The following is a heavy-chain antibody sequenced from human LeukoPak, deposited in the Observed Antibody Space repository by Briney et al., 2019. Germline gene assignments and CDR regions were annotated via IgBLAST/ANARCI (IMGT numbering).Heavy chain of an antibody. Sequence: PGRSLRLSCAASGFTFSSYAIHWVRQAPGKGLEWVAVISYDGSNKYYADSVKGRFTISRDNSKNTLYLQVNSLRAEDTAVYYCAKGGKWDVTPFDYWGQGTLVTVSS. V-gene: IGHV3-30-3*01. CDR1: GFTFSSYA. D-gene: IGHD1-26*01. CDR2: ISYDGSNK. J-gene: IGHJ4*02. CDR3: AKGGKWDVTPFDY.